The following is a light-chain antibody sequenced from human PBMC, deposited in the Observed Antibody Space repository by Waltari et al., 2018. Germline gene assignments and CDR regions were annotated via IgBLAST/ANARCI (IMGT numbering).Light chain of an antibody. V-gene: IGLV2-11*01. Sequence: QSALTQPRSVSGSPGQSVTISSTGTSSDVGGYHYVSWYQQHPGKAPKLMIYDVSKRPSGVPYRFSGSKSGNTASLTISGLQAEDEADYYCCSYAGSYTGVFGTGTKVTVL. CDR2: DVS. CDR1: SSDVGGYHY. J-gene: IGLJ1*01. CDR3: CSYAGSYTGV.